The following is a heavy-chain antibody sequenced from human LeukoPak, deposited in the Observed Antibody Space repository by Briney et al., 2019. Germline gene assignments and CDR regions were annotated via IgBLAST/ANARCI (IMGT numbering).Heavy chain of an antibody. CDR1: GYTFTGYY. CDR3: ARAGSSSGQWLVPVNYYYYYGMDV. Sequence: ASVKVSCKASGYTFTGYYMHWVRQAPGQGLEWMGWINPNSGGTNYTQKFQGRVTMTRDTSISTAYMELSRLRSDDTAVYYCARAGSSSGQWLVPVNYYYYYGMDVWGQGTTVTVSS. V-gene: IGHV1-2*02. D-gene: IGHD6-19*01. CDR2: INPNSGGT. J-gene: IGHJ6*02.